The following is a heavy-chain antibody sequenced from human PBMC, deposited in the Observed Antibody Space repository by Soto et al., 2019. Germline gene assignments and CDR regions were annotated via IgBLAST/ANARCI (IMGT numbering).Heavy chain of an antibody. V-gene: IGHV1-18*01. J-gene: IGHJ6*02. Sequence: ASVKVSCKASGYTFTSYGISWVRQAPGQGLEWMGWISAYNGNTNYAQKFQGRVTITADKSTSTAYMELSSLRSEDTAVYYCARGVACSGGSCYSLITNYYYYYGMDVWGQGTTVTVSS. CDR2: ISAYNGNT. CDR3: ARGVACSGGSCYSLITNYYYYYGMDV. D-gene: IGHD2-15*01. CDR1: GYTFTSYG.